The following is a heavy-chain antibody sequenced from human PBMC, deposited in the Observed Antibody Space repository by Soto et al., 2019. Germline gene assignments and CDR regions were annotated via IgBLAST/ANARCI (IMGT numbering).Heavy chain of an antibody. CDR2: ISGGGGDT. CDR1: GFTFNNYA. Sequence: EVQLLESGGGLVQPGGSLRLSCAASGFTFNNYAMSWVRQAPGKGLECVSTISGGGGDTYYTDSVKGRFTISRDNSKNTLYLQMNSLRAEDTAVYYCASILEYYNMDVWGQGTTVTVSS. CDR3: ASILEYYNMDV. J-gene: IGHJ6*01. V-gene: IGHV3-23*01. D-gene: IGHD3-10*01.